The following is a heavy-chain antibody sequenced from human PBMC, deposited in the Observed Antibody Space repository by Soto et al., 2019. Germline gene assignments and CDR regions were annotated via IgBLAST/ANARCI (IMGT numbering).Heavy chain of an antibody. CDR3: ARDRPHYNWNPHDY. J-gene: IGHJ4*02. Sequence: ASVKVSCKASGFTFSAYYIYWVRQAPGQGLEWMGWISAYNGNTNYAQKLQGRVTMTTDTSTSTAYMELRSLRSDDTAVYYCARDRPHYNWNPHDYWGQGTLVTVSS. V-gene: IGHV1-18*04. CDR1: GFTFSAYY. D-gene: IGHD1-20*01. CDR2: ISAYNGNT.